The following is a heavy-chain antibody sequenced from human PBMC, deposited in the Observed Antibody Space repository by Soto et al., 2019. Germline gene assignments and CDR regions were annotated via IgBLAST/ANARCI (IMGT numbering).Heavy chain of an antibody. J-gene: IGHJ5*02. D-gene: IGHD2-8*01. CDR2: IWYDGSNK. Sequence: QVQLVESGGGVVQPGRSLRLSCAASGFTFSSYGMHWVRQAPGKGLEWVAVIWYDGSNKYYADSVKGRFTISRDNSKNTLYLQMNSLRAEDTAVYYCAREDDHEWGSWFDPWGQGTLVTVSS. V-gene: IGHV3-33*01. CDR1: GFTFSSYG. CDR3: AREDDHEWGSWFDP.